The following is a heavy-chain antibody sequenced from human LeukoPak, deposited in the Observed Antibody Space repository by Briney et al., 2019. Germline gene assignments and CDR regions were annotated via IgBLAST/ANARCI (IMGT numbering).Heavy chain of an antibody. CDR3: SSQPAVLDLDC. Sequence: QPGGSLLLSCAASGFPFSSYWMTWVRQAPGKGLEWVANIKPDGSGKTCVDSVKGRFTISRDNAKNSLYLQMRGLRVEDTAVYYCSSQPAVLDLDCWGQGTLVTVSS. CDR1: GFPFSSYW. CDR2: IKPDGSGK. V-gene: IGHV3-7*01. D-gene: IGHD6-19*01. J-gene: IGHJ4*02.